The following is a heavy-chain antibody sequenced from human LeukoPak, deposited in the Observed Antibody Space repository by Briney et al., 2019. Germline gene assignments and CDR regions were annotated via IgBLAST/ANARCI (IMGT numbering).Heavy chain of an antibody. V-gene: IGHV1-2*02. Sequence: ASVKVSCKASGYTFTGYYMYWVRQAPGQGLEWMGWINPNSGGTNYAQKFQGRVTMTRDTSISTAYMELSRLRSDDTAVYYCARDRDYRDPFDYWGQGTLVTVSS. D-gene: IGHD4-11*01. CDR3: ARDRDYRDPFDY. J-gene: IGHJ4*02. CDR2: INPNSGGT. CDR1: GYTFTGYY.